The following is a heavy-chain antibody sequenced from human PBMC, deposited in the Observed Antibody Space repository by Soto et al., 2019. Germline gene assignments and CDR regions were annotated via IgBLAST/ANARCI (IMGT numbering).Heavy chain of an antibody. J-gene: IGHJ4*02. Sequence: ASVKVSCKASRYTFTSYGISWVRQAPGQGLEWMGWISAYNGNTNYAQKLQGRVTMTTDTSTSRAYMELRSLRSDDTAVYYCAREKGYGDYFAYWGQGTLVTVSS. D-gene: IGHD4-17*01. CDR2: ISAYNGNT. V-gene: IGHV1-18*01. CDR3: AREKGYGDYFAY. CDR1: RYTFTSYG.